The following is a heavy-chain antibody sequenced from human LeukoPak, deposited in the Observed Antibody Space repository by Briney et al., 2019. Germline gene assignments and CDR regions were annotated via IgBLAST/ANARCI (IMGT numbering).Heavy chain of an antibody. Sequence: ASVKVSCKASGYSFTSYDINWVRQATGQGLEWMGWLNPNSGNTGYAQKFQDRVTITRNTSINTAYMELSSLRSEDTAVYYCARVRDGYNDAYDIWGQGTMVTVSS. CDR1: GYSFTSYD. J-gene: IGHJ3*02. CDR2: LNPNSGNT. V-gene: IGHV1-8*01. CDR3: ARVRDGYNDAYDI. D-gene: IGHD5-24*01.